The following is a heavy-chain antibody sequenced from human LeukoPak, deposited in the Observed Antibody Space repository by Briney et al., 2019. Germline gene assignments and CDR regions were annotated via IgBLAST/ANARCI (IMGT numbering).Heavy chain of an antibody. CDR3: ARARTATISLDAFDI. D-gene: IGHD5-24*01. Sequence: GESLQISCKGSGYSFTSYWIGWVRQMPGKGLEWMGIIYPGDSDTRYSPSFQGQVTISADKSISTAYLQWSSLKASDTAMYYCARARTATISLDAFDIWGQGTMVTVSS. J-gene: IGHJ3*02. CDR2: IYPGDSDT. CDR1: GYSFTSYW. V-gene: IGHV5-51*01.